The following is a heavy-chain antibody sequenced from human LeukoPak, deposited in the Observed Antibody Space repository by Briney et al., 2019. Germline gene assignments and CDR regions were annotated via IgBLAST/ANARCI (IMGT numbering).Heavy chain of an antibody. CDR2: IYYSGST. V-gene: IGHV4-30-4*08. J-gene: IGHJ4*02. D-gene: IGHD5-24*01. Sequence: SQTLSLTCTVSGGSLSSGDYYWSWIRRPPGKGLEWIGYIYYSGSTYYNPSLKSRVTISVDTSKNQFSLKLSSVTAADTAVYYCARDPGWLPDYWGQGTLVTVSS. CDR1: GGSLSSGDYY. CDR3: ARDPGWLPDY.